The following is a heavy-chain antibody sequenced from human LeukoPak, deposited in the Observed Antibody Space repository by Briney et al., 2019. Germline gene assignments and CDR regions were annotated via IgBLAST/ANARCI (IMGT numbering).Heavy chain of an antibody. CDR3: ARDFSAGALLFDF. V-gene: IGHV3-53*01. Sequence: PGGSLRLSCAVSGLTVSYNYMGWVRRPPGKGPELVSVIETGGTTYYADSVKGRFTLSRDNSKNTLYLQMNDLRVEDTAVYYCARDFSAGALLFDFWGQGTMVTVSS. J-gene: IGHJ3*01. D-gene: IGHD6-13*01. CDR1: GLTVSYNY. CDR2: IETGGTT.